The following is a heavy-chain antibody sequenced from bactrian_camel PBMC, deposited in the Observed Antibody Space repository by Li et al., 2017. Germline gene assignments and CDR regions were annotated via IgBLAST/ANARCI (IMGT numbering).Heavy chain of an antibody. J-gene: IGHJ4*01. CDR2: INPGGDRT. Sequence: HVQLVESGGGLVQPGGSLRLSCAASGFTFSSYHMNWVRQAQGKGLEWVASINPGGDRTYYLDSVKGRFTISRDSGKQTLYLQMDSLKTEDTAVYYCAAEWRGVAPDIATMCSNEYNIWGQGTQVTVSS. D-gene: IGHD4*01. V-gene: IGHV3S1*01. CDR3: AAEWRGVAPDIATMCSNEYNI. CDR1: GFTFSSYH.